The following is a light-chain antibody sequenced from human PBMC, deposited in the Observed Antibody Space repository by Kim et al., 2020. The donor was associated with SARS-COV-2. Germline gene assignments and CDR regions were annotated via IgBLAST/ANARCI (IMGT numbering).Light chain of an antibody. CDR2: RDS. CDR1: NIGSKN. Sequence: PLRPTPGITCGGNNIGSKNVLWYQQKPGQAPVLVIYRDSNRPSGIPERFSGSNSGNTATLTISRAQAGDEADYYCQVWDSSTYVFGTGTKVTVL. CDR3: QVWDSSTYV. V-gene: IGLV3-9*01. J-gene: IGLJ1*01.